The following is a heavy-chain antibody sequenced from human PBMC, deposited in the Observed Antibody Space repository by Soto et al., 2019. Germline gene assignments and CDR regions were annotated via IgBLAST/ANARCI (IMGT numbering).Heavy chain of an antibody. V-gene: IGHV1-2*04. Sequence: ASVKVSCKASGYTFTGYYMHWVRQAPGQGLEWMGWINPNSGGTNYAQKFQGWVTMTRDTSISTAYMELSRLRSDDTAVYYCARDLLSGGGALGNTYYYYYGMDVWGQGTTVTVS. CDR1: GYTFTGYY. D-gene: IGHD3-16*01. J-gene: IGHJ6*02. CDR2: INPNSGGT. CDR3: ARDLLSGGGALGNTYYYYYGMDV.